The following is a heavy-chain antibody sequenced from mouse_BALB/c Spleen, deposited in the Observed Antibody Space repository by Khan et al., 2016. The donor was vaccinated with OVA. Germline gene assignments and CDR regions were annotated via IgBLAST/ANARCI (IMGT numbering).Heavy chain of an antibody. D-gene: IGHD2-10*01. J-gene: IGHJ1*01. CDR2: IAPANGDT. CDR1: GFTIKDTY. V-gene: IGHV14-3*02. Sequence: VQLKQSGAELVKPGASVRLSCTASGFTIKDTYIHWVKQRPEQGLEWIGRIAPANGDTKYDPKFQDKATITSDTSSNTSYLQLRSLTSEDTVVYDCAPTSYDPRFVEVWGDGTTLTVSS. CDR3: APTSYDPRFVEV.